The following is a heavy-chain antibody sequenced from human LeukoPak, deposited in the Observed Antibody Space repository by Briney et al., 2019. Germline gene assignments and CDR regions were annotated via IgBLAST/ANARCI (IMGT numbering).Heavy chain of an antibody. J-gene: IGHJ4*02. Sequence: PGGSLRLSCAASGFTFDDYGMRWVRQAPGKGLEWVSGINWNGSNTGYADSVKGRFTISRDNAKNSLYLQMNSLRAEDTALYYCARDRLYSDSNGYWPGGFEYWGQGTLITASS. CDR2: INWNGSNT. D-gene: IGHD3-22*01. V-gene: IGHV3-20*04. CDR3: ARDRLYSDSNGYWPGGFEY. CDR1: GFTFDDYG.